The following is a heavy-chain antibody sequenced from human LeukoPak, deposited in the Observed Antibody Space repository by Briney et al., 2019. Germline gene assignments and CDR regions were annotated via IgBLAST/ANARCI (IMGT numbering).Heavy chain of an antibody. CDR2: IYDNGDT. Sequence: GGSLRLSCAASGFTVTSNYMTWVRQAPGKGLEWVSIIYDNGDTYYADSVKGRFTVTRDSSKNTVSLEMNRLRVDDTAVYYCVSHSDPLTGYSFDYWGQGTLVTVSS. D-gene: IGHD3-9*01. J-gene: IGHJ4*02. V-gene: IGHV3-53*01. CDR1: GFTVTSNY. CDR3: VSHSDPLTGYSFDY.